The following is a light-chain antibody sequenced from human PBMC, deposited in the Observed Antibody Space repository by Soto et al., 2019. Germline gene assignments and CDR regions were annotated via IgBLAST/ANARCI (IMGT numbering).Light chain of an antibody. CDR1: DNDVGRYDY. CDR3: MSYVGGNSVA. J-gene: IGLJ2*01. V-gene: IGLV2-8*01. Sequence: QSALTQPPSASGSPGMSVTLSCSGTDNDVGRYDYVSWYQQHPGKAPKLLIYGVSKRPSGVPDRFSASKSGNTASLTVSGLQGEDEADYYCMSYVGGNSVAFGGGTQLTVL. CDR2: GVS.